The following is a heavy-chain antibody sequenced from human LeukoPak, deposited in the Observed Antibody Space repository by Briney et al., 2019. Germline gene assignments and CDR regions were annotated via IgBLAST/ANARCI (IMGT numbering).Heavy chain of an antibody. Sequence: SETLSLTCTVSGGSISSGGYYWSWIRQHPGKGLEWIGYIYYSGSTYYNPSLKSRVTISVDTSKNQFSLKLSSVTAADTAVYYCARNDYVVAFDIWGQGTMVTVSS. D-gene: IGHD3-16*01. CDR2: IYYSGST. CDR3: ARNDYVVAFDI. CDR1: GGSISSGGYY. J-gene: IGHJ3*02. V-gene: IGHV4-61*08.